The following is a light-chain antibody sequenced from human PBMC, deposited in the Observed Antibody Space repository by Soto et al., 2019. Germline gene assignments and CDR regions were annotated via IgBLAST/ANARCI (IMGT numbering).Light chain of an antibody. CDR1: QSVISSY. CDR3: QQYGSSPPT. CDR2: GAS. J-gene: IGKJ1*01. V-gene: IGKV3-20*01. Sequence: EVVLTQSPGTLSLSPGERGTLSCRASQSVISSYLAWYQQKPGQAPRLLIYGASSRATGIPDRFSGSGSGTDFTLTISRLEDADVAVYYCQQYGSSPPTFGQGTKVEIK.